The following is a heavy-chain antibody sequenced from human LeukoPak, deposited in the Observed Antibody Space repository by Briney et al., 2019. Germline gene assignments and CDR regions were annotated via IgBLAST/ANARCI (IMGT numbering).Heavy chain of an antibody. CDR1: GGSFNGYY. V-gene: IGHV4-34*01. CDR2: INHSGST. Sequence: SETLSLTCAVYGGSFNGYYWSWIRQPPGKGLEWIGEINHSGSTNYNPSLKSRVTISVDTSKNQFSLKLSSVTAADTAVYYCARVVVVPAAIGVYYYCMDVWGQGTTVTVSS. D-gene: IGHD2-2*01. J-gene: IGHJ6*02. CDR3: ARVVVVPAAIGVYYYCMDV.